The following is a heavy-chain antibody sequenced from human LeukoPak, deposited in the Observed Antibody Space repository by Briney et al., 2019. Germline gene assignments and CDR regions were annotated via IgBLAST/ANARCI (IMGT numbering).Heavy chain of an antibody. Sequence: GRSLRLSCAASGFTFSSYWMSWVRQAPGKGLEWVANIKQDGSEKYYVDSVKGRFTISRDNAKNSLYLQMNSLRAEDTAVYYCARDALGAVAGTFGYWGQGTLVTVSS. CDR1: GFTFSSYW. J-gene: IGHJ4*02. CDR2: IKQDGSEK. V-gene: IGHV3-7*01. D-gene: IGHD6-19*01. CDR3: ARDALGAVAGTFGY.